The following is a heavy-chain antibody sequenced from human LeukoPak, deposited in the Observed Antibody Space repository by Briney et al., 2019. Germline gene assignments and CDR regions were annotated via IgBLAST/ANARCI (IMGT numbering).Heavy chain of an antibody. Sequence: SETLSLTCTVSGGSISSGDYYWSWIRQPPGKGLEWIGYIYYSGSTYYNPSLKSRVTISVDTSKNQFSLKLSSVTAADTAVYYCARDGPYYDSSGYYYGIVDYWGQGTLVTVSS. CDR3: ARDGPYYDSSGYYYGIVDY. V-gene: IGHV4-30-4*01. CDR2: IYYSGST. D-gene: IGHD3-22*01. J-gene: IGHJ4*02. CDR1: GGSISSGDYY.